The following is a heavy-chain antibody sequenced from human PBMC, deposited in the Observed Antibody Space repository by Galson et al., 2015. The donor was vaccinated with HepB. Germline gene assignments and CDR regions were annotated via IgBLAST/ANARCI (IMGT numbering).Heavy chain of an antibody. V-gene: IGHV4-39*07. CDR1: GGSISSSSYY. J-gene: IGHJ3*02. CDR2: IYYSGST. D-gene: IGHD1-26*01. Sequence: ETLSLTCTVSGGSISSSSYYWGWIRQPPGKGLEWIGSIYYSGSTYYNPSLKSRVTISVDTSKNQFSLKLSSVTAADTAVYYCARDLVGATSSDAFDIWGQGTMVTVSS. CDR3: ARDLVGATSSDAFDI.